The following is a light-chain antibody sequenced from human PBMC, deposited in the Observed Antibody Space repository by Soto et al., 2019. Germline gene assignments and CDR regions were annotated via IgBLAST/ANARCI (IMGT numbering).Light chain of an antibody. J-gene: IGKJ5*01. CDR3: QQYNIWPIT. Sequence: EVLMTQSPDTLYVSPGERVTLSCRASQSISDNLAWYQQKPGQGPRLLVYRASTRTLGIPARFSGSESGTEFTHTISSLQSEDFAVYYCQQYNIWPITFGQGTRLEIK. CDR1: QSISDN. CDR2: RAS. V-gene: IGKV3-15*01.